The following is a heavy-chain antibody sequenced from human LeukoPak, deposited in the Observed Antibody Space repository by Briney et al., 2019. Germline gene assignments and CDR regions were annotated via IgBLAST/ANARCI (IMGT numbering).Heavy chain of an antibody. J-gene: IGHJ4*02. V-gene: IGHV3-30-3*01. D-gene: IGHD6-13*01. CDR1: GFTFSRYW. Sequence: PGGSLRLSCAASGFTFSRYWMSWVRQAPGKGLEWVAVISYDGSNKYYADSVKGRFTISRDNSKNTLYLQMNSLRAEDTAVYYCAREGRWYSSSWYFDYWGQGTLVTVSS. CDR3: AREGRWYSSSWYFDY. CDR2: ISYDGSNK.